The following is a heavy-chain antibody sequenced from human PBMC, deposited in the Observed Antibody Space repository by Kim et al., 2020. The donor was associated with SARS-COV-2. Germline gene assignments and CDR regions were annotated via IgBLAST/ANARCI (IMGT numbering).Heavy chain of an antibody. CDR2: GNT. CDR3: ARVLMRSMDV. J-gene: IGHJ6*02. V-gene: IGHV1-18*01. Sequence: GNTISAQKLQGRVTMTTDTSTSTAYMELRSLRSDDTAVYYCARVLMRSMDVWGQGTTVTVSS.